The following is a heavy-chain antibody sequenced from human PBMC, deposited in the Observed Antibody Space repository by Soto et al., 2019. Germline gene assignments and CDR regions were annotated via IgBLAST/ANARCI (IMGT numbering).Heavy chain of an antibody. CDR1: GGSISSSNYY. J-gene: IGHJ6*03. D-gene: IGHD3-3*01. V-gene: IGHV4-39*01. Sequence: PSETLSLTCTVSGGSISSSNYYWGWIRKPPGKGLEWIGRIYYRGSTYYNPSLKRRVTISVDKSKTRSTLKLNSVIASDTAVYFCARHSASSWSYYYCMDVWGKGTTVTVSS. CDR2: IYYRGST. CDR3: ARHSASSWSYYYCMDV.